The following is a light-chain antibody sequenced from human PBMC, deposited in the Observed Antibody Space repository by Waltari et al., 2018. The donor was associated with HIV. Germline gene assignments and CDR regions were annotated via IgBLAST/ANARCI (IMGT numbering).Light chain of an antibody. CDR2: GAS. V-gene: IGKV1-9*01. J-gene: IGKJ2*01. CDR1: QGITSY. Sequence: IQLPQSPSFLSASFGDPVTITCRASQGITSYLAWYQQKPGTAPNLLIYGASTLQSGVPSRFSGSGSGTEFTLTISSLQPEDFATYYCQQINSYPYTFGQGTKLEIK. CDR3: QQINSYPYT.